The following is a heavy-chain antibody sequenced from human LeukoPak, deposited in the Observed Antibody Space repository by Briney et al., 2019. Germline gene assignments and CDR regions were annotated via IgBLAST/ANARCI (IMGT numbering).Heavy chain of an antibody. CDR2: FYTTGST. CDR1: GGSISGYY. Sequence: SETLSLTCTVSGGSISGYYWTWIRQPAGKGLEWIGRFYTTGSTNYNPSLKSRVTISVDTSKNQFSLKLSSVTAADTAVYYCARHRWELDGMDVWGRGTTVTVSS. CDR3: ARHRWELDGMDV. J-gene: IGHJ6*02. V-gene: IGHV4-4*07. D-gene: IGHD3-10*01.